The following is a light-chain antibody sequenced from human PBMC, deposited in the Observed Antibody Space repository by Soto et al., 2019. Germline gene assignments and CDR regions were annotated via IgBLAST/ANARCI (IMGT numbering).Light chain of an antibody. J-gene: IGKJ4*01. V-gene: IGKV1-9*01. CDR2: AAS. CDR1: QGISSY. Sequence: DIQLTQSPSFLSASVGDRVTITCRASQGISSYLAWFQQKPGKAPKLLIYAASTLQSGVPSSFSGSGSGTGFNLTISSLQPEDFATYYCQQLDSYPFTFGGGTKVESK. CDR3: QQLDSYPFT.